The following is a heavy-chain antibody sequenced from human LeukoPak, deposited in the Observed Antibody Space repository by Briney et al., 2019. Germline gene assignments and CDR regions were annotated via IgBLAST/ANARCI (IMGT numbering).Heavy chain of an antibody. CDR2: ISSSGSTI. CDR1: GFTFSDYY. J-gene: IGHJ4*02. Sequence: GGSLRLSCAASGFTFSDYYMSWIRQAPGKGLEWVSYISSSGSTIYYADSVKGRFTISRDNAKNSLYLQMNSLRAEDTAVYYCASHSSGWYLYYFDYWGQGTLVTVSS. D-gene: IGHD6-19*01. V-gene: IGHV3-11*01. CDR3: ASHSSGWYLYYFDY.